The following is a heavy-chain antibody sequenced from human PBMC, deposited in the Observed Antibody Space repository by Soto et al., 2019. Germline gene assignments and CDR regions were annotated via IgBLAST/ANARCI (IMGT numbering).Heavy chain of an antibody. Sequence: VQLVESGGGLVQPGGSLRLSCAASGFIFSDHYMDWVRQAPGKGLEWVGRIKNKANSYTTEYAASVKGRFTISRDDSKNSLYLQMNSLKTEDTAVYYCTRISLVGATRWRYFDYWGQGTLLTVSS. CDR1: GFIFSDHY. CDR3: TRISLVGATRWRYFDY. J-gene: IGHJ4*02. V-gene: IGHV3-72*01. CDR2: IKNKANSYTT. D-gene: IGHD1-26*01.